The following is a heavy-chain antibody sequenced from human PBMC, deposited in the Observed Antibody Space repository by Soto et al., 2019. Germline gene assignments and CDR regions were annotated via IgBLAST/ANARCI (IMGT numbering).Heavy chain of an antibody. J-gene: IGHJ3*01. CDR1: GFTFKDCA. CDR3: AKENGTGRAPIGAYDV. V-gene: IGHV3-30-3*02. Sequence: QVLLVESGGDVVQPGRSLRLSCAASGFTFKDCAMHWVRQAPGKGLEWVSIIFNDAVNEYYTESVKGRFTISRDNSKNTLYLHRNSPRDQDTAVYYCAKENGTGRAPIGAYDVWGRGTRVTVSS. CDR2: IFNDAVNE. D-gene: IGHD2-8*02.